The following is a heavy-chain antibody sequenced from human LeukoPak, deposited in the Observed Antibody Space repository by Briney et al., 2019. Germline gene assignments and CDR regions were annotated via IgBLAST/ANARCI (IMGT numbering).Heavy chain of an antibody. CDR2: INPNSGGT. V-gene: IGHV1-2*02. D-gene: IGHD3-9*01. CDR1: GYTFTGYY. J-gene: IGHJ5*02. Sequence: GASVKVSCKASGYTFTGYYMHWVRQAPGQGLEWMGWINPNSGGTNYAQKFQGRVTMTRNTSISTAYMELSSLRSEDTAVYYCARGPPPRRYDILTGYYFEHNWFDPWGQGTLVTVSS. CDR3: ARGPPPRRYDILTGYYFEHNWFDP.